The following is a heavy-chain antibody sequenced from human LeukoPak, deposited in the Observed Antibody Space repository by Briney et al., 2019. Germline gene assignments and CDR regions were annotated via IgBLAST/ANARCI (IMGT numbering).Heavy chain of an antibody. J-gene: IGHJ4*02. Sequence: GGSLRLSCAASGFTFSSHWMHWVRQAPGKGLVWVSRINSDGSSTDYADSVKGRFTISRDNAKNTLYLQMNSLRAEDTAVYYCVPEEKYSSGWYYFDYWGQGTLVTVSS. V-gene: IGHV3-74*01. D-gene: IGHD6-19*01. CDR3: VPEEKYSSGWYYFDY. CDR1: GFTFSSHW. CDR2: INSDGSST.